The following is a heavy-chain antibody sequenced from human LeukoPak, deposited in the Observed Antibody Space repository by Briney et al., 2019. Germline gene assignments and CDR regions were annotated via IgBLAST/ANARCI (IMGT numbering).Heavy chain of an antibody. Sequence: ASVKVSCKASGYTFTSYGISWVRQAPGQGLEWMGWISAYNGNTNYAQKLQGRVTMTTDISTSTAYMELRSLRSDDTAVYYCARDRGSGSYYSPDYYYYGMDVWGKGTTVTVSS. CDR1: GYTFTSYG. J-gene: IGHJ6*04. CDR2: ISAYNGNT. CDR3: ARDRGSGSYYSPDYYYYGMDV. V-gene: IGHV1-18*04. D-gene: IGHD3-10*01.